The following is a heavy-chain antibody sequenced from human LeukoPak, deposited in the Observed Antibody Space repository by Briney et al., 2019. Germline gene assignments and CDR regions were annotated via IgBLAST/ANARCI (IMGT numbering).Heavy chain of an antibody. V-gene: IGHV4-34*01. CDR1: GGSFSGYY. Sequence: SETLSLTCAVYGGSFSGYYWSWIRQPPGKGLEWIGEINHSGSTYYNPSLKSRVTISVDTSKNQFSLKLSSVTAADTAVYYCARVEQQLPPYYYYYYMDVWGKGTTVTVSS. D-gene: IGHD6-13*01. CDR3: ARVEQQLPPYYYYYYMDV. CDR2: INHSGST. J-gene: IGHJ6*03.